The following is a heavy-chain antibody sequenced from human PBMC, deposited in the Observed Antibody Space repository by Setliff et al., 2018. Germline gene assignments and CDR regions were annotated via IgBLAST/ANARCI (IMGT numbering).Heavy chain of an antibody. D-gene: IGHD3-22*01. CDR1: GGTFSSYG. V-gene: IGHV1-69*05. J-gene: IGHJ6*03. CDR2: TIPIFGTT. CDR3: VREGVDSRSSTDYRYYMDV. Sequence: SVKVSCKASGGTFSSYGISWVRQAPGQGLEWMGGTIPIFGTTDYAQKFQGRATIITDESTSTAFMQLSSLRSEDTAVYYCVREGVDSRSSTDYRYYMDVWGKGTTVTVSS.